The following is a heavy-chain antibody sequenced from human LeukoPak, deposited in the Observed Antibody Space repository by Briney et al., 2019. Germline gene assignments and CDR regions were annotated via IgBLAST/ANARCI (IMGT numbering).Heavy chain of an antibody. CDR2: ISGSGGST. Sequence: CGMSWVRQAPGKGLEWVSSISGSGGSTYFADSVKGRFNISRDNAKNTVYLQMNSLRVEGTAIYYCVKLSLTAAGRGKTWFDLWGQGTLVSVSS. V-gene: IGHV3-23*01. J-gene: IGHJ5*01. D-gene: IGHD6-13*01. CDR3: VKLSLTAAGRGKTWFDL. CDR1: CG.